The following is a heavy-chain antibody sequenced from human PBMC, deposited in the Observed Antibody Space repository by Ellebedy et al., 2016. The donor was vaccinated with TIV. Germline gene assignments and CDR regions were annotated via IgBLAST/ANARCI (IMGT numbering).Heavy chain of an antibody. CDR2: INQDGSGK. CDR1: GFTFSSYW. V-gene: IGHV3-7*03. J-gene: IGHJ4*02. Sequence: GESLKISCAASGFTFSSYWMSLVRQVPGKGLEWVAYINQDGSGKSYMDSVEGRFTISRDNAKNSLFLQINSLRADDTAMYYCARGSVVAPNFDFWGQGTLVTVSS. CDR3: ARGSVVAPNFDF. D-gene: IGHD2-15*01.